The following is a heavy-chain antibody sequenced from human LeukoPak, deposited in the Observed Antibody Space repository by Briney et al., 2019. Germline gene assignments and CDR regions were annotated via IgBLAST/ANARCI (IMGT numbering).Heavy chain of an antibody. CDR3: ARDRGHSSGWYREGWFDP. V-gene: IGHV1-3*01. J-gene: IGHJ5*02. Sequence: ASVKVSCKASGYTFTSYAMHWVRQAPGQRLEWMGWINAGNGNTKYSQKFQGRVTITRDTSASTAYMELSSLRSEDTAVYYCARDRGHSSGWYREGWFDPWGQGTLVTVFS. CDR2: INAGNGNT. CDR1: GYTFTSYA. D-gene: IGHD6-19*01.